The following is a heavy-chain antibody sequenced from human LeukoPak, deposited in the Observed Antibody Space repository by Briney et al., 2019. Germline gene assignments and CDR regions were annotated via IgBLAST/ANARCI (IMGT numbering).Heavy chain of an antibody. Sequence: GGSLRLSCVASGFTFSTYSMNWLRQAPGKGLEWISYITGGSTTIYYADSVKGRFTISRDNAKNSLFLQMNSLRDDDTAVCYCARRIDFWGQGTLVTVSS. CDR2: ITGGSTTI. V-gene: IGHV3-48*02. CDR3: ARRIDF. CDR1: GFTFSTYS. J-gene: IGHJ4*02.